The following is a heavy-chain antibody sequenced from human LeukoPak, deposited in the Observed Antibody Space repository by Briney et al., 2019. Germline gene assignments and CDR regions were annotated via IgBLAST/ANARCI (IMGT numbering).Heavy chain of an antibody. CDR3: ARERYYDSSGYPLFYYYYYMDV. CDR1: GGSISSSSYY. J-gene: IGHJ6*03. V-gene: IGHV4-39*07. D-gene: IGHD3-22*01. Sequence: SETLSLTCTVSGGSISSSSYYWGWIRQPPGKGLEWIGSIYYSGSTYYNPSLKSRVTISVDTSKNQFSLKLSSVTAADTAVYYCARERYYDSSGYPLFYYYYYMDVWGKGTTVTVSS. CDR2: IYYSGST.